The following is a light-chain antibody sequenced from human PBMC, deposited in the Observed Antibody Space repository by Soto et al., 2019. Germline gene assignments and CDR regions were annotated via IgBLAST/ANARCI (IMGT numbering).Light chain of an antibody. CDR2: AAS. CDR3: QTYNNAPPWT. Sequence: DIQMTQSPSSLSASIGDSVTITCRASQGIRNLVAWYQQKPGKGPQLLIYAASTLQAGVPSRFSGSGSGTDFTLTISNLQPEDVATYYGQTYNNAPPWTVGQGTAVDFK. V-gene: IGKV1-27*01. J-gene: IGKJ1*01. CDR1: QGIRNL.